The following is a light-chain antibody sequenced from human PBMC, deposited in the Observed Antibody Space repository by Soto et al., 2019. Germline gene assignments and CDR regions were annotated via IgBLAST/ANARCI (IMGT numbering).Light chain of an antibody. V-gene: IGKV3-15*01. CDR1: QNINTD. CDR2: DAS. J-gene: IGKJ2*01. Sequence: EIVMTQSPGTLSVSPGERATLSCRASQNINTDLAWYQQKPGQAPRLLMYDASTRATGVPPRFSGSGSGTEFTLTIRSLQSEDVAVYYCQQYFSWPPKTFGQGTYLEIK. CDR3: QQYFSWPPKT.